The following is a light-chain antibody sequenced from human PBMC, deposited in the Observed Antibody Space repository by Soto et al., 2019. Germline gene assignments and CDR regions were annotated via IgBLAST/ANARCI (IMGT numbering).Light chain of an antibody. V-gene: IGKV1-5*01. CDR1: QTISSR. J-gene: IGKJ1*01. Sequence: DMEMTQSPYTLSASVGDRVTITCRASQTISSRLAWYQQKAGKAPKVLIYDASNLESGVPSRFSGSGSGTEFTLTISSLQPDDFATYYCQQYDSYSWTFGQGTKVDIK. CDR3: QQYDSYSWT. CDR2: DAS.